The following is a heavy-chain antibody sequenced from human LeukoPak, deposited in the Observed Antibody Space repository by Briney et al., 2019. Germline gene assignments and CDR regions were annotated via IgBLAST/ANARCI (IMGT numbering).Heavy chain of an antibody. V-gene: IGHV3-21*01. CDR1: GFTFSSYS. CDR3: ARDDYYDSSGYYLIVGGNHALDY. Sequence: GGSLRLSCAASGFTFSSYSMDWVRQAQGKGLEWVSSISSSSSYIYYADSVKGRFTISRDNAKNSLYLQMNSLRAEDTAVYYCARDDYYDSSGYYLIVGGNHALDYWGQGTLVTVSS. D-gene: IGHD3-22*01. J-gene: IGHJ4*02. CDR2: ISSSSSYI.